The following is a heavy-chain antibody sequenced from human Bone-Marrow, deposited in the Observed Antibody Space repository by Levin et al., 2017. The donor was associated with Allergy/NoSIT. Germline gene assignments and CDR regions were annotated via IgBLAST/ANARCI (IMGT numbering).Heavy chain of an antibody. CDR1: GGSFSGYY. CDR2: INHSGST. D-gene: IGHD5-12*01. Sequence: PSQTLSLTCAVYGGSFSGYYWSWIRQPPGKGLEWIGEINHSGSTNYNPSLKSRVTISVDTSKNQFSLKLNSVTAADTAVYYCARGSLDIVATISYYYYMDVWGKGTTVTVSS. V-gene: IGHV4-34*01. CDR3: ARGSLDIVATISYYYYMDV. J-gene: IGHJ6*03.